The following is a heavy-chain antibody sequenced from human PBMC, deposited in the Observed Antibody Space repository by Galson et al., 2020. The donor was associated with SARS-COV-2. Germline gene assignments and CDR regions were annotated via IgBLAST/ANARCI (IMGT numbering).Heavy chain of an antibody. CDR2: IDWNDNK. V-gene: IGHV2-70*04. Sequence: SGPTLVKPTQTLTLTCTFSGFSLNTRGLRVTWIRQPPGKALEWLAHIDWNDNKFYTTSLKTRLTISKDTSKNQVVLTMTNMDPVDTATYFCARITFDGWSDFWGQGTLVTVSS. D-gene: IGHD6-19*01. CDR3: ARITFDGWSDF. J-gene: IGHJ4*02. CDR1: GFSLNTRGLR.